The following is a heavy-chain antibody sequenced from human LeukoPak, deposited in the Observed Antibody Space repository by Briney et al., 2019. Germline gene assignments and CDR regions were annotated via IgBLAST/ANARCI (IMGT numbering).Heavy chain of an antibody. CDR3: AKGGHDFNPFYW. V-gene: IGHV3-23*01. CDR1: GSTFSTYA. J-gene: IGHJ4*02. D-gene: IGHD2-15*01. Sequence: GGSLRLACAASGSTFSTYAVGCVRQAPREWLGWVSSIIGVGADPFYADSVEGRFNISRDNSKNTLFLQLNSLRAEDSAVYYCAKGGHDFNPFYWWGQRTPVT. CDR2: IIGVGADP.